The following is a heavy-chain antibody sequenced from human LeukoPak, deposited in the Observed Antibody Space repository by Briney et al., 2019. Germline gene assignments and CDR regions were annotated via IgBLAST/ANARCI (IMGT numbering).Heavy chain of an antibody. V-gene: IGHV3-23*01. CDR3: AKRYIGNYYFDL. Sequence: GGSLRLSCVASGFTFSRYPMSWVRQAPGKGLEWVSAISGSGSSTYTHYADSAKGRFTISRGNFKNTLYLQMDSLRGEDTAVYYCAKRYIGNYYFDLWGQGTLVTVSS. CDR2: ISGSGSST. CDR1: GFTFSRYP. J-gene: IGHJ4*02. D-gene: IGHD3-16*02.